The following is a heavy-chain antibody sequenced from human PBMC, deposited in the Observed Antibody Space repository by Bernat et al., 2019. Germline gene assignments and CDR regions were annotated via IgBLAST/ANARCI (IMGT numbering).Heavy chain of an antibody. CDR3: ARDHNSPPGRVNGATVTT. CDR2: IYSGGST. Sequence: EVQLVESGGGLVQPGGSLRLSCAASGFTVSSHYMSWVRQAPGKGLEWVSVIYSGGSTYYADSVKGRFTISRDNAKNTLYLQMNSLRAEDTAVYYCARDHNSPPGRVNGATVTTWGQGTLVTVSS. D-gene: IGHD4-17*01. J-gene: IGHJ5*02. CDR1: GFTVSSHY. V-gene: IGHV3-66*01.